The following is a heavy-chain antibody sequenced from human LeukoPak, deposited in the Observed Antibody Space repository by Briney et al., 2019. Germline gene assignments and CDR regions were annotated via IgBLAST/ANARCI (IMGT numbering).Heavy chain of an antibody. CDR3: ARGEDGYNLIGGY. V-gene: IGHV3-23*01. D-gene: IGHD5-24*01. CDR2: ISGSGGST. CDR1: GFTFSSYG. Sequence: GGSLRLSCAASGFTFSSYGMSWVRQAPGKGLEWVSAISGSGGSTYYADSVKGRFTISRDNSKNTLYLQMDSLRAEDTAVYYCARGEDGYNLIGGYWGQGTLVTVSS. J-gene: IGHJ4*02.